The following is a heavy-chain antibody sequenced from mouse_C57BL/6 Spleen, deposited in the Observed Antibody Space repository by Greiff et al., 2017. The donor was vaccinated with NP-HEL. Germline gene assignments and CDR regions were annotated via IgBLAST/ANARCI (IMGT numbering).Heavy chain of an antibody. CDR2: INPGSGGT. CDR1: GYAFTNYL. Sequence: QVQLQQSGAELVRPGTSVKVSCKASGYAFTNYLIEWVKQRPGQGLEWIGVINPGSGGTNYNEKFKGKATLTADKSSSTAYMQLSSLTSEDSAVYFCARGDMGTWYFDVWGTGTTVTVSS. D-gene: IGHD2-14*01. V-gene: IGHV1-54*01. J-gene: IGHJ1*03. CDR3: ARGDMGTWYFDV.